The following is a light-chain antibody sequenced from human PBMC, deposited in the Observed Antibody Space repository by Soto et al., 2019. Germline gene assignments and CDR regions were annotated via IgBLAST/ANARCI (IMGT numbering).Light chain of an antibody. V-gene: IGKV1-39*01. CDR3: QQSYTLPLT. Sequence: DIQLTQSPSSLSASVGDRVTITCRASQIISSYLNWYQHKPGVAPKLLIYATSSLQSGVSSRFSGSGSGTEFSLTISSLQPEDFAPYSCQQSYTLPLTFGGGTKVETK. J-gene: IGKJ4*02. CDR1: QIISSY. CDR2: ATS.